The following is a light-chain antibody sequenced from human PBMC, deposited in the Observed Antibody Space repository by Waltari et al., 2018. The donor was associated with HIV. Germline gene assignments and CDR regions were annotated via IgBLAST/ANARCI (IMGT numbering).Light chain of an antibody. V-gene: IGKV3-15*01. CDR3: QQYKYWPLT. Sequence: ETVMTQSPATLSVSPVESATLSCRASQTINTDVAWYQQKPGQTPRLLMSDASSRATGVPDRFSGSGSGTEFTLTISGLQSEDFAVYYCQQYKYWPLTFGGGTKVEIK. CDR2: DAS. J-gene: IGKJ4*01. CDR1: QTINTD.